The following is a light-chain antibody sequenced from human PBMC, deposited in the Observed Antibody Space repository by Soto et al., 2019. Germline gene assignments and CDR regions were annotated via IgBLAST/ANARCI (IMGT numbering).Light chain of an antibody. V-gene: IGKV1-9*01. CDR1: QGISSY. CDR2: AAS. Sequence: DIQLTQSPSFLSACVGDRVTITCRASQGISSYLAWYQQKPGKAPKLLIYAASTLQSGVPSRFSGSGSGTEFTLTISSLQPEDFATYYCQQLNSYPWTFGQGTKVEIK. CDR3: QQLNSYPWT. J-gene: IGKJ1*01.